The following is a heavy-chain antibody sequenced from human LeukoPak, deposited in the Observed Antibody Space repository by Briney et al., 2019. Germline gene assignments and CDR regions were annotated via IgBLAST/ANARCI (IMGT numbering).Heavy chain of an antibody. CDR1: GW. J-gene: IGHJ4*02. CDR2: INHVGTAT. Sequence: QAGGSLRLSCAGSGWMHWVRQVPGKGLVWVSGINHVGTATYYADSVKGRFTISRDNAKNTVSLQMNSLSAEDTAVYYCASVFDSWGQGFLVTVSS. CDR3: ASVFDS. V-gene: IGHV3-74*01.